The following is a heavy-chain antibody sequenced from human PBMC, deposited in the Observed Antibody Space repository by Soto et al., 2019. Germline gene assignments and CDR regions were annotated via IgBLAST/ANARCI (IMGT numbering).Heavy chain of an antibody. V-gene: IGHV3-64*01. CDR3: ARQWLDSYYLDY. Sequence: EVQLVESGGGLVQPGGSLRRSCAASGFTFTSYAMHWVRQAPGKGLEYVSAISSNGGSTYYANSVKGRFTISRDNSKNARYLHMGSMRAEDMAVYYCARQWLDSYYLDYWGQGTLVTVSS. CDR2: ISSNGGST. D-gene: IGHD6-19*01. J-gene: IGHJ4*02. CDR1: GFTFTSYA.